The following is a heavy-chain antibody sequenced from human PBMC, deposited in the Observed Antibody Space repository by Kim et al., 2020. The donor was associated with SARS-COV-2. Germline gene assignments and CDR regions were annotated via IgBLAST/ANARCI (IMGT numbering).Heavy chain of an antibody. D-gene: IGHD1-20*01. J-gene: IGHJ4*02. Sequence: GGSLRLSCAASEFSVSTKTMTWVRQAPGKGLEWVSIIYRNGTTYYADSVKGRFTTSRDTSKNTLYLLMDNLRADDTAVYYCAGDNYNNYGYKYWYQGTVVTVSA. CDR1: EFSVSTKT. CDR2: IYRNGTT. V-gene: IGHV3-53*01. CDR3: AGDNYNNYGYKY.